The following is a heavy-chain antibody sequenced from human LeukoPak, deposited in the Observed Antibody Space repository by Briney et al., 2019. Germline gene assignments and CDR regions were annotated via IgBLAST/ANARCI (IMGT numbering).Heavy chain of an antibody. CDR2: INTDGSER. D-gene: IGHD1-1*01. V-gene: IGHV3-7*01. CDR1: GFTISGHW. Sequence: GGSLRLSCAASGFTISGHWMAWVRQAPGKGLEWVAGINTDGSERYYVDSVRGRFTISRDNAKNSVYLQMNSLGVEDAAVYYCARGIHDNIFGAQGTQVTVSS. J-gene: IGHJ4*02. CDR3: ARGIHDNIF.